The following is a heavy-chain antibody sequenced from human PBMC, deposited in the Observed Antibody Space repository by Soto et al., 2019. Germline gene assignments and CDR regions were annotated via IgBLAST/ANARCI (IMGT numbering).Heavy chain of an antibody. Sequence: QVHLVESGGGVVQPGRSLRLSCAASGFTFRSYGMYWVRQAPGKGLEWVSLISYDGNNKYYGDSVKGRFTIARDNSKNTVYLQMNELRAEDTAVYYCAKVAGSGASDPLDIWGQGTTVTVSS. V-gene: IGHV3-30*18. CDR3: AKVAGSGASDPLDI. CDR1: GFTFRSYG. D-gene: IGHD2-15*01. CDR2: ISYDGNNK. J-gene: IGHJ3*02.